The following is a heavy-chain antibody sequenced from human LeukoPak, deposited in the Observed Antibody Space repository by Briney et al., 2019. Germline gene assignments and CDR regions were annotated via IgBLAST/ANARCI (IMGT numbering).Heavy chain of an antibody. CDR2: INQDGSTK. Sequence: GGSLRLSCAASGFTFSSYRMSWVRQAPGKGLEWVANINQDGSTKDYGGSVKGRFTISRDNAKNSLYLQMNSLRAEDTAVYFCASAPNENYFDFWGQGTLVTVSS. CDR1: GFTFSSYR. CDR3: ASAPNENYFDF. J-gene: IGHJ4*02. V-gene: IGHV3-7*01.